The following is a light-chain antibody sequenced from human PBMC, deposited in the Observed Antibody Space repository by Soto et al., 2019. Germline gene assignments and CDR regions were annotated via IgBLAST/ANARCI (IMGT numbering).Light chain of an antibody. CDR1: QSVSSSY. V-gene: IGKV3-20*01. CDR3: QQYGSSSLT. CDR2: GAS. Sequence: EIVLTQSRGTLSLSPGERATLSCRASQSVSSSYLAWYQQKPGQAPRLLIYGASSRATGIPDRFSGSGSGTDFTLTISRLEPEDFAVYYCQQYGSSSLTFGQGTKVEIK. J-gene: IGKJ1*01.